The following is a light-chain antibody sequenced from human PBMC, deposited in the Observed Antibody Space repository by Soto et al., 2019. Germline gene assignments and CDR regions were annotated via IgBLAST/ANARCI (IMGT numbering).Light chain of an antibody. J-gene: IGKJ2*01. CDR2: GAS. CDR1: QSVSSSY. V-gene: IGKV3-20*01. CDR3: QQYGSSPNT. Sequence: EIVLTQSPGTLSLSPGERATLSCRASQSVSSSYLAWYQQKPGQAPRLLIYGASSMATGIPDRFSGSGSGTDFTLNISRLEHEDFAVYYCQQYGSSPNTFGQGTKLEIK.